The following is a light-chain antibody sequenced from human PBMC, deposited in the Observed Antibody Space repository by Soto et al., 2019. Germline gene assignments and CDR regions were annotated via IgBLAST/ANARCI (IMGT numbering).Light chain of an antibody. J-gene: IGLJ1*01. CDR1: SSNIGSNS. V-gene: IGLV1-44*01. CDR2: SNN. CDR3: AAWDDSLNGREV. Sequence: QSVLTRPPSASGTPGQRVTISCSGSSSNIGSNSVNWYQQLPGAAPKLLIYSNNQRPSGVPDRFSGSKSGTSASLAISGLQSEDEADYYCAAWDDSLNGREVFGTGTKLTVL.